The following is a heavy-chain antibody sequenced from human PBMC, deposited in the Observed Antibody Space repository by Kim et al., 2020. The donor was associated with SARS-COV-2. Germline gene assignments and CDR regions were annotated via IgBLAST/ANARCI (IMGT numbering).Heavy chain of an antibody. Sequence: SETLSLTCAVYGGSFSGYYWSWIRQPPGKGLEWIGEINHSGSTNYNPSLKSRVTISVDTSKNQFSLKLSSVTAADTAVYYCARVNRVVPAAPTPSGMDVWGQGTTVTVSS. CDR1: GGSFSGYY. J-gene: IGHJ6*02. D-gene: IGHD2-2*01. V-gene: IGHV4-34*01. CDR3: ARVNRVVPAAPTPSGMDV. CDR2: INHSGST.